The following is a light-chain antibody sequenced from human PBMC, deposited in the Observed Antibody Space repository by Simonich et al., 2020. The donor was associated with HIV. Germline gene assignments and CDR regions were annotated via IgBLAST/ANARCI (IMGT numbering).Light chain of an antibody. V-gene: IGKV3-15*01. Sequence: EIVMTQSPATLSVSPGERAPLSCRASQRVSSNLAWYQQKPGQAPRLLIYGASTRATGIPVRFSGSGSGTEFTLTISSMQSEDFAVYYCQQYNNWPPYTFGQGTKLEIK. CDR3: QQYNNWPPYT. CDR1: QRVSSN. CDR2: GAS. J-gene: IGKJ2*01.